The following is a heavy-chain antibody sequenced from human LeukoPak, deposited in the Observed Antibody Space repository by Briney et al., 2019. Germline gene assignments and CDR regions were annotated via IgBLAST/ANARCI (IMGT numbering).Heavy chain of an antibody. Sequence: PSETLSLTCAVSGYSISSGYYRGWIRQPPGKGLEWIGSIYHSGSTYYNPSLKSRVTISVDTSKNQFSLKLSSVTAADTAVYYCASFTILGRLYAFDTWGQGTMVTVSS. CDR2: IYHSGST. CDR1: GYSISSGYY. D-gene: IGHD3-3*01. CDR3: ASFTILGRLYAFDT. J-gene: IGHJ3*02. V-gene: IGHV4-38-2*01.